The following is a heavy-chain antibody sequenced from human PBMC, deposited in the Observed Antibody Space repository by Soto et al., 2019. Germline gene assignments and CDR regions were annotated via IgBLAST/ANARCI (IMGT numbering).Heavy chain of an antibody. CDR2: ISGSGGST. CDR1: GFTFSSYA. V-gene: IGHV3-23*01. J-gene: IGHJ4*02. CDR3: AKGGVAGNFADRLYYFDY. D-gene: IGHD6-19*01. Sequence: GGSLRLSCAASGFTFSSYAMSWVRQAPGKGLEWVSAISGSGGSTYYADSVKGRFTISRDNSKNTLYLQMNSLRAEDTAVYYCAKGGVAGNFADRLYYFDYWGQGTLVTVSS.